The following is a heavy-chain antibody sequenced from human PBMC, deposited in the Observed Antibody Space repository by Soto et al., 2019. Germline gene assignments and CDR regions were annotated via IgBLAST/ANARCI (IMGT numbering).Heavy chain of an antibody. CDR3: ARDRADYGDYEGNDY. D-gene: IGHD4-17*01. J-gene: IGHJ4*02. CDR2: IITSNSYI. Sequence: PGGSLRLSCAASGFSFSSYTMNWVRQAPGKGLEWVSSIITSNSYIYYADSVKGRFTISRDNAKNSLFLQMNSLRAEDTAVYYCARDRADYGDYEGNDYWGQGTLVTVSS. V-gene: IGHV3-21*01. CDR1: GFSFSSYT.